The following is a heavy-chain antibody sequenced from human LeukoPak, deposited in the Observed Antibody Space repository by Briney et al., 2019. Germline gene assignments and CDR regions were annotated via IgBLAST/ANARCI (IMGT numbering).Heavy chain of an antibody. V-gene: IGHV3-30*18. CDR3: AKDGSYYDIFLYYMDV. CDR1: GFTFSSYG. D-gene: IGHD3-9*01. Sequence: HPGGSLRLSCAASGFTFSSYGMHWVRQAPGKGLEWVAVISYDGSNKYYADSVKGRFTISRDNSKNTLYLQMNSLRAEDTAVYYCAKDGSYYDIFLYYMDVWGKGTTVTVSS. J-gene: IGHJ6*03. CDR2: ISYDGSNK.